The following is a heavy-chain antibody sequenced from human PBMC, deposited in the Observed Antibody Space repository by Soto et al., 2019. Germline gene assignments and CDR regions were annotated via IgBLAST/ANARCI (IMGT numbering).Heavy chain of an antibody. D-gene: IGHD3-22*01. V-gene: IGHV4-34*01. J-gene: IGHJ5*02. CDR3: ASVPYYYDSSGYYLNWFDP. CDR2: INHSGST. CDR1: GGSFSGYY. Sequence: PSETLSLTCAVYGGSFSGYYWSWIRQPPGKGLEWIGEINHSGSTNYNPSLKSRVTISVDTSKNQFSLKLSSVTAAGTAVYYCASVPYYYDSSGYYLNWFDPWGQGTLVTVSS.